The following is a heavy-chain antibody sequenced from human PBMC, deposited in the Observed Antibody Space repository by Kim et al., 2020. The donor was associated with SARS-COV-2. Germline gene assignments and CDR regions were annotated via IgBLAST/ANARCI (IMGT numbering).Heavy chain of an antibody. CDR2: ISYDGSNK. J-gene: IGHJ4*02. V-gene: IGHV3-30*04. Sequence: GGSLRLSCAASGFTFSSYAMHWVRQAPGKGLEWVAVISYDGSNKYYADSVKGRFTISRDNSKNTLYLQMNSLRAEDTAVYYCARDGVGGSGYYYVGGFDYWGQGTLVTVSS. D-gene: IGHD3-22*01. CDR1: GFTFSSYA. CDR3: ARDGVGGSGYYYVGGFDY.